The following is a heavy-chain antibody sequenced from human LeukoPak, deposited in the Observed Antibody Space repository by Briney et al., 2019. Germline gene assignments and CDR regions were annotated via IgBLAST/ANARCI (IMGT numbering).Heavy chain of an antibody. CDR3: ARHRKSIAIVPATMARSYYYYMDV. Sequence: SVKVSCKASGGTFSTYAISWVRQAPGQGLEWMGGIIPIFGTANYAQKFQGRVTITADKSISTAYLQWSSLKATDTAIYYCARHRKSIAIVPATMARSYYYYMDVWGKGTTVTVSS. CDR2: IIPIFGTA. J-gene: IGHJ6*03. D-gene: IGHD2-2*01. CDR1: GGTFSTYA. V-gene: IGHV1-69*06.